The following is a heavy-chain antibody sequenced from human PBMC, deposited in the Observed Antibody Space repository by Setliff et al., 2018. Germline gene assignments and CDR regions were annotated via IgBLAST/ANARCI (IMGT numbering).Heavy chain of an antibody. Sequence: SVTVSCKASGGTFSRSAINWVRQAPGQGLEWMGGIIPMFGTATYAQKFQGRVTIIADESTSTTYMELSSLRSEDTAVYYCARGPQKFYSDTSGYYYDALYYYYMDVWGKGTTVTVSS. CDR1: GGTFSRSA. CDR3: ARGPQKFYSDTSGYYYDALYYYYMDV. J-gene: IGHJ6*03. D-gene: IGHD3-22*01. V-gene: IGHV1-69*13. CDR2: IIPMFGTA.